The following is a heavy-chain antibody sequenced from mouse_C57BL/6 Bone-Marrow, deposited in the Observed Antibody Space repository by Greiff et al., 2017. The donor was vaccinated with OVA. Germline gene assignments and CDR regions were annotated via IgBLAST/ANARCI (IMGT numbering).Heavy chain of an antibody. CDR3: ASTGVAPYYFFDV. V-gene: IGHV1-82*01. D-gene: IGHD1-1*01. CDR1: GYAFSSSW. CDR2: IYPGDGDN. Sequence: QVQLKESGPELVKPGASVKISCKASGYAFSSSWMNWVKQRPGKGLEWIGRIYPGDGDNNYNGKFKGKATLTADKSSSTAYIQLSSLTSEDSAVCFCASTGVAPYYFFDVWGTGTTVTVSS. J-gene: IGHJ1*03.